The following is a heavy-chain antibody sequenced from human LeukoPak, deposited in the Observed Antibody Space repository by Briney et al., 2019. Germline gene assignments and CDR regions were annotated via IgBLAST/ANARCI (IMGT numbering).Heavy chain of an antibody. J-gene: IGHJ5*02. V-gene: IGHV3-48*01. D-gene: IGHD3-22*01. CDR1: GFTFSSYS. CDR2: ISSSSSTI. CDR3: ARGGYYDSSGYPPRPFDP. Sequence: RGSLRLSCAASGFTFSSYSMNWVRQAPGKGLEWGSYISSSSSTIYYADSVKGRFTISRDNAKNSLYLQMNSLRAEDTAVYYCARGGYYDSSGYPPRPFDPWGQGTLVTVSS.